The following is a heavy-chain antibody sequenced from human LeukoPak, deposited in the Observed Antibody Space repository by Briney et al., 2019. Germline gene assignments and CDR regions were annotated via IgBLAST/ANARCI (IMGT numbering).Heavy chain of an antibody. CDR2: MNPNSGNT. CDR3: ARGGYSSSWYLDAFDI. CDR1: GYTFTSYD. J-gene: IGHJ3*02. V-gene: IGHV1-8*01. D-gene: IGHD6-13*01. Sequence: ASVKVSCKASGYTFTSYDINWVRQATGQGLDWMGWMNPNSGNTGYAQKLPGRVAMTRKPSIRTPYMELSSLRSEDTAVYYCARGGYSSSWYLDAFDIWGQGTMVTVSS.